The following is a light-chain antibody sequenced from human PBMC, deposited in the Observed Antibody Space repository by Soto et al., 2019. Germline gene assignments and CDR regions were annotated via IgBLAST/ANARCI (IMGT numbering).Light chain of an antibody. J-gene: IGKJ5*01. Sequence: IQMTQSPSSLSASVGDRVTITCRASQGISSALAWYQQKPGKAPKLLIYDASSLESGVPSRFSGSGSGTDFTLTISSLQPEDFATYYCQQFNNYPHRITFGQGTRLEI. CDR3: QQFNNYPHRIT. V-gene: IGKV1D-13*01. CDR1: QGISSA. CDR2: DAS.